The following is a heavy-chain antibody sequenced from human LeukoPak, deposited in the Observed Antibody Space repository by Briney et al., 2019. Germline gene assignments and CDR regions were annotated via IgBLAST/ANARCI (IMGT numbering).Heavy chain of an antibody. V-gene: IGHV3-11*01. J-gene: IGHJ4*02. Sequence: GGSLRLSCAASGFRFNTYWMSWIRQAPGKGLEWVSYISSSGSTMYYTDSVKGRFTISRDNAKDSLYLQMNSLRAEDTAVYYCARDPGSGYEEHFDYWGQGTLVTVSS. D-gene: IGHD5-12*01. CDR2: ISSSGSTM. CDR1: GFRFNTYW. CDR3: ARDPGSGYEEHFDY.